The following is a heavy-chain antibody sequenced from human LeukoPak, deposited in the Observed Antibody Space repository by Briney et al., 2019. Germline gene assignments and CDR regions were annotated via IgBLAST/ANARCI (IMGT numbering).Heavy chain of an antibody. V-gene: IGHV4-39*01. CDR1: GGSINDNNYY. CDR2: MSYSGTT. D-gene: IGHD3-10*01. CDR3: ANRGIYGYFNY. Sequence: SETLSLTCTVTGGSINDNNYYWGWVRQPPGKGLEWIGSMSYSGTTWYNPSLKSRVIISADTSKNQFSLRLTSVTASDTAVYYCANRGIYGYFNYWGQGTQVIVSS. J-gene: IGHJ4*02.